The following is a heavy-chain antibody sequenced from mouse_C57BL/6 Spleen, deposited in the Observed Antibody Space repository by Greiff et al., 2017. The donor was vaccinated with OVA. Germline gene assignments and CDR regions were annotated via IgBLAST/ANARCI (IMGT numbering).Heavy chain of an antibody. Sequence: EVQLQQSGAELVRPGASVKLSCTASGFNIKDDYMHWVKQRPEPGLEWIGWLDPENGDTEYASKFQGKATITADTSSNTAYLQLSSLTSEDTAVYYCTTRYDYAMDYWGQGTSVTVSS. CDR3: TTRYDYAMDY. J-gene: IGHJ4*01. D-gene: IGHD1-1*01. CDR1: GFNIKDDY. V-gene: IGHV14-4*01. CDR2: LDPENGDT.